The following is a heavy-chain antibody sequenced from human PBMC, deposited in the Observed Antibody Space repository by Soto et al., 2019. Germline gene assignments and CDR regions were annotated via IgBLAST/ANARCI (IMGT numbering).Heavy chain of an antibody. CDR2: IWYDGSNK. D-gene: IGHD6-19*01. V-gene: IGHV3-33*01. Sequence: GGSLRLSCAASGFTFSSYGMHWVRQAPGKGLEWVAVIWYDGSNKYYADSVKGRFTISRDNSKNTLYLQMNSLRAEDTAVYYCARDSSVGSGCSEYWGQGTLVTVSS. J-gene: IGHJ4*02. CDR1: GFTFSSYG. CDR3: ARDSSVGSGCSEY.